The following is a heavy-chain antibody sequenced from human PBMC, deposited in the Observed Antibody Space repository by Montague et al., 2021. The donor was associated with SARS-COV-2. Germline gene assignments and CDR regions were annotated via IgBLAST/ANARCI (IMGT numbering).Heavy chain of an antibody. D-gene: IGHD3-22*01. CDR2: IYTSGSA. Sequence: TLSLTCTVSGGSISSGSYYWTWIRQPAGKGLEWIGRIYTSGSANYNASLKSRVTISLDTSKNQFSLKLSSVTAADTAVYYCARGRERYDASDYSGVYYYYGMDVWGQGTTVTVSS. J-gene: IGHJ6*02. CDR1: GGSISSGSYY. CDR3: ARGRERYDASDYSGVYYYYGMDV. V-gene: IGHV4-61*02.